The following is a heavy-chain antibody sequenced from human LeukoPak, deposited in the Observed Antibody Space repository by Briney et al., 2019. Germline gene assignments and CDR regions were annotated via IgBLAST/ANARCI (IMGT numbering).Heavy chain of an antibody. J-gene: IGHJ4*02. V-gene: IGHV4-59*12. Sequence: SETLSLTCTVSNGSISGYYWSWIRQPPGKGLEWIGYIYYSGSTDYNPSLKSRVTLSVDTSKNQFSLKLSSVTAADTAVYYRAKLDSSWYHFDFWGQGTLVTVSS. CDR2: IYYSGST. D-gene: IGHD6-13*01. CDR3: AKLDSSWYHFDF. CDR1: NGSISGYY.